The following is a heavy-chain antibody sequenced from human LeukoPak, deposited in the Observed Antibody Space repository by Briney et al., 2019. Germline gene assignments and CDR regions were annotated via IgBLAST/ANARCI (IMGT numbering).Heavy chain of an antibody. CDR2: IYYSGST. CDR3: ARDQGGYYFAY. J-gene: IGHJ4*02. Sequence: SETLSLTCTVSGGSIASYYWSWFRQPPGKRLEWIGHIYYSGSTNYNPSLKSRVSISVDTSKNQFSLRLNSVTAADTAVYYCARDQGGYYFAYWGKGTLATFS. CDR1: GGSIASYY. D-gene: IGHD3-16*01. V-gene: IGHV4-59*01.